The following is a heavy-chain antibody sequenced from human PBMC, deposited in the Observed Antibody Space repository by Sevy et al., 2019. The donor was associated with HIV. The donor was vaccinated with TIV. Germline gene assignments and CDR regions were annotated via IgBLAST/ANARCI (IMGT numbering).Heavy chain of an antibody. V-gene: IGHV3-11*01. CDR2: ISSRGSTE. J-gene: IGHJ4*02. Sequence: GGSLRLSCEASGFTFSDYHMTWIRQAPGKGLEWVAYISSRGSTEHYADSVKGRFTISRDNVKNSLYLQMDGLRGEDTAVYYCAREADYYFDSWGQGSLVTVSS. CDR3: AREADYYFDS. CDR1: GFTFSDYH. D-gene: IGHD2-21*02.